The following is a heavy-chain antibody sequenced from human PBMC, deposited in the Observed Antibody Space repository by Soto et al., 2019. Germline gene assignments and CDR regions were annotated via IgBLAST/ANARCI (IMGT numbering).Heavy chain of an antibody. CDR3: AKDPSYYDSSGYYPYVWYFDL. D-gene: IGHD3-22*01. V-gene: IGHV3-23*01. CDR1: GFTFSSYA. J-gene: IGHJ2*01. CDR2: ISGSGGST. Sequence: EVQLLESGGGLVQPGGSLRLSCAASGFTFSSYAMSWVRQAPGKGLEWVSAISGSGGSTYYADSVKGRFTISRDKSKNTLYLQKNSLRAEDTAVYYCAKDPSYYDSSGYYPYVWYFDLWGRGTLVTVSS.